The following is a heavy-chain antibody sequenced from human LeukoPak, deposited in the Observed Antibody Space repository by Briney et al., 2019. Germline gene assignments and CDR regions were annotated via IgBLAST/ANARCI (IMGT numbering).Heavy chain of an antibody. J-gene: IGHJ4*02. V-gene: IGHV3-21*04. CDR1: GFTFSDYS. D-gene: IGHD1-20*01. Sequence: GGSLRLSCAASGFTFSDYSMNWVRQAPGKGLEWVSPISRSTSYIYYADSVKGRFTISRDNAKNSLYLQMNSLRVEDTAVYYCARAGITGRTVDYWGQGTLVTVSS. CDR2: ISRSTSYI. CDR3: ARAGITGRTVDY.